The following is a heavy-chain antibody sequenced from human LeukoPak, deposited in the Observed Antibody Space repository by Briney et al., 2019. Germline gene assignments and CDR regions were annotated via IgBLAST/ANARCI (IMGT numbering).Heavy chain of an antibody. Sequence: GGSLRLSCAASGFTFDDYAMHWVRQAPGKGLEWVSGISWNSGSIGYADSVKGRFTISRDNAKNSLYLQMNSLRAEDTAVYYCAILQRGQWLGGFDIWGQGTMVTVSS. CDR3: AILQRGQWLGGFDI. D-gene: IGHD6-19*01. CDR1: GFTFDDYA. V-gene: IGHV3-9*01. J-gene: IGHJ3*02. CDR2: ISWNSGSI.